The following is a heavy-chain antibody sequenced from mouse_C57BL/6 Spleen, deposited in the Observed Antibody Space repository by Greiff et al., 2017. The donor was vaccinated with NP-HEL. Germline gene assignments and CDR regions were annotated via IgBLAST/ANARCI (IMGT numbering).Heavy chain of an antibody. CDR2: IDPANGNT. Sequence: VQLQQSVAELVRPGASVKLSCTASSFNIKNTSMHWVKQWPEQGLEWIGRIDPANGNTKYAPKFQGQAPITADTASNTAYLQLSSLTSEDTAIYYCAPGGDYYEAYWGQGTLVTVSA. CDR3: APGGDYYEAY. D-gene: IGHD2-4*01. V-gene: IGHV14-3*01. J-gene: IGHJ3*01. CDR1: SFNIKNTS.